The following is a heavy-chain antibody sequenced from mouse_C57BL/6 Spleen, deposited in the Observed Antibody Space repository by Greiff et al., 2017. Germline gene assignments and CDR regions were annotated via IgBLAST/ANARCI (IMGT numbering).Heavy chain of an antibody. Sequence: DVMLVESGGGLVQSGRSLRLSCATSGFTFSDFYMEWVRQAPGKGLEWIAASRNKANDYTTEYSASVKGRFIVSRDTSQSILYLQMNALRAEDTAIYYCARGLYGTGYFDVWGTGTTVTVSS. J-gene: IGHJ1*03. CDR2: SRNKANDYTT. CDR3: ARGLYGTGYFDV. CDR1: GFTFSDFY. V-gene: IGHV7-1*01. D-gene: IGHD1-2*01.